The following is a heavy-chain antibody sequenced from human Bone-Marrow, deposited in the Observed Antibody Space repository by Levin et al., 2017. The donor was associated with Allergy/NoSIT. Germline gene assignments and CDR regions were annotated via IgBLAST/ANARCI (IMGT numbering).Heavy chain of an antibody. J-gene: IGHJ4*02. D-gene: IGHD4-17*01. CDR1: GGSISSGDYY. CDR3: ARGFSYGDYPFDY. CDR2: IYYSGST. Sequence: SETLSLTCTVSGGSISSGDYYWSWIRQPPGKGLEWIGYIYYSGSTYYNPSLKSRVTISVDTSKNQFSLKLSSVTAADTAVYYCARGFSYGDYPFDYWGQGTLVTVSS. V-gene: IGHV4-30-4*01.